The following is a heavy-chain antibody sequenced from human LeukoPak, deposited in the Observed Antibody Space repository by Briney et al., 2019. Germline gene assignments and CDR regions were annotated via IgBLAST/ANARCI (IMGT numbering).Heavy chain of an antibody. J-gene: IGHJ5*02. D-gene: IGHD3-16*02. CDR1: GGSISSYY. CDR3: ARVYYDYVWGSYRPRWFDP. Sequence: SETLSLTCTVSGGSISSYYWSWIRQPPGKGLEWIGYIYYSGSTNYNPSLKSRVTISVDTSKNQFSLKLSSVTAADTAVYYCARVYYDYVWGSYRPRWFDPWGQGTLVSVSS. V-gene: IGHV4-59*12. CDR2: IYYSGST.